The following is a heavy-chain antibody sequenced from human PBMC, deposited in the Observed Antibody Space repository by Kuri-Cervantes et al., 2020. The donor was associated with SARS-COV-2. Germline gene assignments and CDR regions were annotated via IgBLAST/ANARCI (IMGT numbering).Heavy chain of an antibody. J-gene: IGHJ4*02. Sequence: GGSLRLSCAASGFTFDDYAMHWVRQAPGKGLEWVSGISWNSGSIGYADSVKGRFTISRDNAKNSLYLQMNSLRAEDTALYYCARDSYCSSTSCYNYFDYWGQGTRVTVSS. D-gene: IGHD2-2*02. CDR2: ISWNSGSI. CDR3: ARDSYCSSTSCYNYFDY. V-gene: IGHV3-9*01. CDR1: GFTFDDYA.